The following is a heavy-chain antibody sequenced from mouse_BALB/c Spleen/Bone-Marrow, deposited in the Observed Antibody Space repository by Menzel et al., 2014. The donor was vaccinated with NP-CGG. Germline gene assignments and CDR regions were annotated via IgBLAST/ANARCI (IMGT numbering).Heavy chain of an antibody. Sequence: VQLQQSGAELVRSGDSVKLSCTGSGFNIKDFYMHWVKQRPEQGLEWIGWIDPENGDTEYAPKFQGKATLTADTSSNTAYLQLSSLTSEDTAVYYCNADTRAMDYWGQGTSVTVSS. J-gene: IGHJ4*01. V-gene: IGHV14-4*02. CDR2: IDPENGDT. CDR3: NADTRAMDY. CDR1: GFNIKDFY.